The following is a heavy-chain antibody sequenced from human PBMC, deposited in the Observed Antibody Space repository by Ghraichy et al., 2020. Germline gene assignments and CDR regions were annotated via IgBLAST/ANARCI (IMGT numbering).Heavy chain of an antibody. V-gene: IGHV3-7*03. J-gene: IGHJ4*02. D-gene: IGHD3-10*01. CDR1: GFNFTSSW. Sequence: GGSLRLSCAASGFNFTSSWMNWVRQAPGKELEWVAGIKPDGSENYHVDSVTGRFTISRDNARNSLYLQMNSLRAEDTAFYDCTRDRAFKCFDYWGQGTLVSVAS. CDR3: TRDRAFKCFDY. CDR2: IKPDGSEN.